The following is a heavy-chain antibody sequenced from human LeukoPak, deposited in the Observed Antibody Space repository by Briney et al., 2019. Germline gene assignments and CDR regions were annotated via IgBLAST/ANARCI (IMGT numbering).Heavy chain of an antibody. J-gene: IGHJ6*03. V-gene: IGHV1-2*04. D-gene: IGHD3-3*01. CDR1: GYTFTGYY. CDR3: ARRSGLDDFWSGPYYCYMDV. Sequence: GASVKVSCKASGYTFTGYYMHWVRQAPGQGLEWMGWINPNSGGTNYAQKFQGWVTMTRDTSISTAYMELSRLRADGTAVYYCARRSGLDDFWSGPYYCYMDVWGKGTTVTVSS. CDR2: INPNSGGT.